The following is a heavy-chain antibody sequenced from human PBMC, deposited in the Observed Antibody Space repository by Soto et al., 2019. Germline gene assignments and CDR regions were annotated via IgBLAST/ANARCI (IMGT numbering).Heavy chain of an antibody. Sequence: PGGSLRLSCAASGFTFDDYAMHWVRQAPGKGLEWVSGISWNSGSIGYADSVKGRFTISRDNAKNSLYLQMNSLRAEDTALYYCAKDPVDCSSTSCYGVEIDAFDIWGQGTMVTVSS. D-gene: IGHD2-2*01. CDR3: AKDPVDCSSTSCYGVEIDAFDI. CDR1: GFTFDDYA. J-gene: IGHJ3*02. CDR2: ISWNSGSI. V-gene: IGHV3-9*01.